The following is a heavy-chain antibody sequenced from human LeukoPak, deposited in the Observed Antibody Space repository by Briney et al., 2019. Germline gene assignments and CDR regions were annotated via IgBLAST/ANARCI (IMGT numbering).Heavy chain of an antibody. CDR2: IYYSGST. CDR1: GGSISSHY. V-gene: IGHV4-59*08. D-gene: IGHD2-15*01. Sequence: SETLSPTCTVSGGSISSHYWSWIRQPPGKGLEWIGYIYYSGSTNYNPSLKSRVTISVDTSKNQFSLKLSSVTAADTAVYYCARRGYCSGGSCYWVGAFDIWGQGTMVTVSS. CDR3: ARRGYCSGGSCYWVGAFDI. J-gene: IGHJ3*02.